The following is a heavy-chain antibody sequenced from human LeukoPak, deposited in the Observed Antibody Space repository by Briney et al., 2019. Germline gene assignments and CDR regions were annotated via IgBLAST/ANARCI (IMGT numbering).Heavy chain of an antibody. CDR2: ISSSSYI. V-gene: IGHV3-21*01. D-gene: IGHD3-16*02. CDR1: GLTFSSYS. Sequence: GGSLRLSCAASGLTFSSYSMNWVRQAPGKGLEWVSSISSSSYIYYADSVKGRFTISRDNAKNSLYLQMNSLRAEDTAVYYCARDAPYDYVWGSYRSPNWFDPWGQGTLVTVSS. J-gene: IGHJ5*02. CDR3: ARDAPYDYVWGSYRSPNWFDP.